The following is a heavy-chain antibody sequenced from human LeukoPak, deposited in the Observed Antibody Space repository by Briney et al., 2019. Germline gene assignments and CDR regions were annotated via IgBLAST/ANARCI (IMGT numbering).Heavy chain of an antibody. J-gene: IGHJ4*02. CDR3: AREGSVWGSYRYMDY. CDR1: GGTFSSYA. CDR2: IILIFGTA. D-gene: IGHD3-16*02. V-gene: IGHV1-69*13. Sequence: SVKVSCKASGGTFSSYAISWVRQAPGQGLEWMGGIILIFGTANYAQKFQGRVTITAAESTSTAYMVLSSLRSEDTAVYYCAREGSVWGSYRYMDYWGQGTLVTVSS.